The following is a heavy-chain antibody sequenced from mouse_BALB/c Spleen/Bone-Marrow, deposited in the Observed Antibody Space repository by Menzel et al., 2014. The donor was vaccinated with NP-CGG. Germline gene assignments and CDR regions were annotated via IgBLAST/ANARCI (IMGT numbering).Heavy chain of an antibody. V-gene: IGHV14-3*02. D-gene: IGHD1-1*01. J-gene: IGHJ3*01. CDR1: GFNIKDTY. Sequence: VQLQQSGAELVKPGASVKLSCTASGFNIKDTYMHWVKQRPEQGLEWIGRIDPANGNTKYDPKFQGKATITADTSSNTAYLQLSSLTAEDTAVYYCVFYYYGSSLFAYWGQGTLVTVSA. CDR2: IDPANGNT. CDR3: VFYYYGSSLFAY.